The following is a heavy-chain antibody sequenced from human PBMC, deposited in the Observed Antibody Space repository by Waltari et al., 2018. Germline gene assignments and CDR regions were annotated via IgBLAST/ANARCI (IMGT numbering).Heavy chain of an antibody. Sequence: EVQLVESGGGWVQPGASLRLACEASGFTFDDFAMHWVRQSPGKGLEWVSGINWNSADITYAGSVKGRFTISRDNDKSSLYLQMNSLRAEDSAFYYCVKDIGASYYFDNWGPGTLVTVSS. J-gene: IGHJ4*02. D-gene: IGHD1-26*01. CDR2: INWNSADI. V-gene: IGHV3-9*01. CDR3: VKDIGASYYFDN. CDR1: GFTFDDFA.